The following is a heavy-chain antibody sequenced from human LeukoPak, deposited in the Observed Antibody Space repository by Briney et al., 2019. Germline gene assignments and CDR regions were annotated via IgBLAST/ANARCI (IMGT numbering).Heavy chain of an antibody. V-gene: IGHV4-61*02. CDR3: ARAFVPYYDILTGYYKHPIDAFDI. J-gene: IGHJ3*02. D-gene: IGHD3-9*01. Sequence: SQTLSLTCTVSGGSISSGDCYWSWIRQPAGKGLEWIGRIYTSGSTNYNPSLRSRVTMSVDTSKNQFSLKLSSVTAADTAVYYCARAFVPYYDILTGYYKHPIDAFDIWGPGTMVTVSS. CDR2: IYTSGST. CDR1: GGSISSGDCY.